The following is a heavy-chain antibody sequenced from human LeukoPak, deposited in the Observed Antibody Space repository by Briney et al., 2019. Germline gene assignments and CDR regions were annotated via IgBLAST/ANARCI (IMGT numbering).Heavy chain of an antibody. CDR3: ARDHGDYYFDY. Sequence: SETLSLTCTVSGGSISSYYWSWIQQPPGKGLEWIGYIYYSGSTNYNPSLKSRVTISVDTSKNQFSLKLSSVTAADTAVYYCARDHGDYYFDYWGQGTLVTVSS. CDR2: IYYSGST. J-gene: IGHJ4*02. V-gene: IGHV4-59*01. CDR1: GGSISSYY. D-gene: IGHD4-17*01.